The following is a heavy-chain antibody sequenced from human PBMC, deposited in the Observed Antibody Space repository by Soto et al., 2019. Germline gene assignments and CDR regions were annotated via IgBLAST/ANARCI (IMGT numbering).Heavy chain of an antibody. CDR1: GGTFSSYA. D-gene: IGHD3-22*01. V-gene: IGHV1-69*06. CDR2: IIPIFGTA. Sequence: SVKVSCKASGGTFSSYAISWVRQVPGQGLEWMGGIIPIFGTANYAQKFQGRVTITADKSTSTAYMELSSLRSEDTAVYYCARDDYYDSSGALYYFDYWGQGTLVTVAS. J-gene: IGHJ4*02. CDR3: ARDDYYDSSGALYYFDY.